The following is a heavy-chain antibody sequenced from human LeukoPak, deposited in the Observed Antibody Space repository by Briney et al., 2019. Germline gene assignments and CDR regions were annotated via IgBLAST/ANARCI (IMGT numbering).Heavy chain of an antibody. CDR1: GFSVSSNY. D-gene: IGHD5-18*01. Sequence: GGSLRLSCVASGFSVSSNYLSWVRQAPGKGLEWVSLIYSGGSTYYADSVKGRFTISRDNSKNTLYLQMNSLGAEDTAVYYCVRDYSYGTEWGQGTLVTVSS. CDR2: IYSGGST. CDR3: VRDYSYGTE. V-gene: IGHV3-53*01. J-gene: IGHJ4*02.